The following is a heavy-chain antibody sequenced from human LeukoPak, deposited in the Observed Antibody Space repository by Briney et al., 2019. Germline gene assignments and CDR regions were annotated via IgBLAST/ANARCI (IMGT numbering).Heavy chain of an antibody. CDR2: ISASGDST. J-gene: IGHJ4*02. Sequence: SGGSLRLSCAASGFTFRKYAMSWVRQAPGKGLEWVSCISASGDSTYYADSVKGRITISRDNSKNTLYLQMNSLRAEDTDVYYWANGNGQRFWEWLQEPYYDYWGQGTLVTVSS. V-gene: IGHV3-23*01. CDR1: GFTFRKYA. D-gene: IGHD3-3*01. CDR3: ANGNGQRFWEWLQEPYYDY.